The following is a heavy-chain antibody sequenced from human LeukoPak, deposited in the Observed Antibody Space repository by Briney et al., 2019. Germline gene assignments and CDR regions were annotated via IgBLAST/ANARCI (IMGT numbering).Heavy chain of an antibody. CDR1: GGTFSSYA. V-gene: IGHV1-69*13. CDR2: IIPIFGTA. Sequence: ASVKVSCKASGGTFSSYAISWVRQAPGQGLEWMGGIIPIFGTANYAQKFQGRVTITADESTSTAYMELSSLRSEDTAVYYCARALGATGFNPSGWFDPWGQGTLVTVSS. CDR3: ARALGATGFNPSGWFDP. D-gene: IGHD1-1*01. J-gene: IGHJ5*02.